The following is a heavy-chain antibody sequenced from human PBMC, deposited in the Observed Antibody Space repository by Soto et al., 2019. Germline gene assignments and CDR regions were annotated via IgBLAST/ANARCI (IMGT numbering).Heavy chain of an antibody. V-gene: IGHV5-51*01. J-gene: IGHJ4*02. CDR3: ARLNRGGRWYIVY. CDR1: GYSFSSYW. Sequence: GQSLKISCKGSGYSFSSYWIALVRQMPGKGLECMGIIFPGDSDTRYSPSFQGQVTISADKSISTAYLQWSSLEASDTAMYYFARLNRGGRWYIVYRGQETLVTVPS. D-gene: IGHD3-10*01. CDR2: IFPGDSDT.